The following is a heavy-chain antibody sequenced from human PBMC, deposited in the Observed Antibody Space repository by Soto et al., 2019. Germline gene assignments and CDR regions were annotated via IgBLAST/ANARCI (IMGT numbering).Heavy chain of an antibody. CDR1: GYTFTSYG. CDR2: ISAYNGNT. J-gene: IGHJ6*02. Sequence: ASVKVSCKASGYTFTSYGISWVRQAPGQGLEWMGWISAYNGNTNYAQKLQGRVTMTTDTSTSTAYMELRSLRSDDTAVYYCARSTIFGVVTPSYYYGMDVWGQGTTVTVSS. D-gene: IGHD3-3*01. CDR3: ARSTIFGVVTPSYYYGMDV. V-gene: IGHV1-18*01.